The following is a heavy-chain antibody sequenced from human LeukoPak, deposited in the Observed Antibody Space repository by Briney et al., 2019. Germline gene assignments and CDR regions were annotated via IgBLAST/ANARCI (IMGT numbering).Heavy chain of an antibody. D-gene: IGHD6-6*01. J-gene: IGHJ6*02. CDR3: ARDGGSSSYYYYYGMDV. V-gene: IGHV3-21*01. Sequence: GGSLRLSCAASGFTFSSYSMNWVRQAPGKGLEWVPSISSSSSYIYYADSVKGRFTISRDNAKNSLYLQMNSLRAEDTAVYYCARDGGSSSYYYYYGMDVWGQGTTVTVSS. CDR1: GFTFSSYS. CDR2: ISSSSSYI.